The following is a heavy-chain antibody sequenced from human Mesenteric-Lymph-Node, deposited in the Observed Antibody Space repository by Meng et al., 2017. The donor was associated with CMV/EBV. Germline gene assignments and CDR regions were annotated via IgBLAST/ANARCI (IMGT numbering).Heavy chain of an antibody. CDR2: IIPILGIA. CDR3: AGGIAAAGSRWFDP. CDR1: GGTFSSYT. Sequence: QVQLVQSGAEVKKPGSSVEVSCKASGGTFSSYTNSWVRQAPGQGLEWMGRIIPILGIANYAQKFQGRVTITADKSTSTAYMELSSLRSEDTAVYYCAGGIAAAGSRWFDPWGQGTLVTVSS. J-gene: IGHJ5*02. D-gene: IGHD6-13*01. V-gene: IGHV1-69*02.